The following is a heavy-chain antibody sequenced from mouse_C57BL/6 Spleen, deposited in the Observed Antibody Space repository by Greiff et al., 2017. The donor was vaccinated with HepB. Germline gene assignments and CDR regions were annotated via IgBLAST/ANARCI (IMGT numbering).Heavy chain of an antibody. J-gene: IGHJ2*01. D-gene: IGHD2-1*01. CDR3: ARWKLGY. CDR2: INPNNGGT. V-gene: IGHV1-26*01. Sequence: EVQLQQSGPELVKPGASVKISCKASGYTFTDYYMNWVKQSHGKSLEWIGDINPNNGGTSYNQKFKGKATLTVDKSSSTAYMELRSLTSEDSAVYYCARWKLGYWGQGTTLTVSS. CDR1: GYTFTDYY.